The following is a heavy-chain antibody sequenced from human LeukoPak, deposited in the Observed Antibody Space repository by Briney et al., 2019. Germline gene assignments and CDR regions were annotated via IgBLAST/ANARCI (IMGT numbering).Heavy chain of an antibody. CDR2: IKQDGSTK. J-gene: IGHJ4*02. CDR3: TRDSDGSLDY. V-gene: IGHV3-7*01. Sequence: GGSLRLSCAASGFTFTNSWMAWVRQAPGKGLEWVANIKQDGSTKHYADSLKGRFTISRDNPKNSLYLQMNNLRADDTAVYYCTRDSDGSLDYWGQGILVTVAS. D-gene: IGHD1-26*01. CDR1: GFTFTNSW.